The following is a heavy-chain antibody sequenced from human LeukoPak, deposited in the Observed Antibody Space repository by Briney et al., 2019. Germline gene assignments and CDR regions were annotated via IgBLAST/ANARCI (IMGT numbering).Heavy chain of an antibody. D-gene: IGHD1-26*01. Sequence: GGSLRLSCAASGFKFDNYEMSWVRQAPGKGLEWVSTISGTGDDTYYADSVKGRFTISRDNSKNTLFLQMDSLRAEDTAVYYCAKTQWKVGATDYFDYWGQGLLVTVSS. CDR2: ISGTGDDT. J-gene: IGHJ4*02. V-gene: IGHV3-23*01. CDR3: AKTQWKVGATDYFDY. CDR1: GFKFDNYE.